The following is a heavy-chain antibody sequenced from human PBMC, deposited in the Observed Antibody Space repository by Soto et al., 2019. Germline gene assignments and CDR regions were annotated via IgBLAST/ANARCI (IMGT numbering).Heavy chain of an antibody. CDR3: AKDRYCSGGSCYSSFDY. CDR1: GFTFSSYA. V-gene: IGHV3-23*01. D-gene: IGHD2-15*01. CDR2: ISGSGDST. Sequence: EVQLLGSGGGLVQRGGSLRLSCAASGFTFSSYAMRWVRQAPGKGLEWVSAISGSGDSTYYADSVKGRFTISRDNSKNTLYLQMNSLRADDTAVYYCAKDRYCSGGSCYSSFDYWGQGTLVTVSS. J-gene: IGHJ4*02.